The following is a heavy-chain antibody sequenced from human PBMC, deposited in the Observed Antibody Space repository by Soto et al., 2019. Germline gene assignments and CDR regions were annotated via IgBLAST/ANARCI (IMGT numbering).Heavy chain of an antibody. CDR1: GFTVSSNY. V-gene: IGHV3-53*04. CDR3: ARSDRWFAEGWFDP. J-gene: IGHJ5*02. CDR2: IYSGGST. Sequence: EVPLVESGGGLVQPGGSLRLSCAASGFTVSSNYMSWVRQAPGKGLEWVSVIYSGGSTYYADSVKGRFTISRHNSKNTLYLQLNSLRIEDTAVYYCARSDRWFAEGWFDPWGQGTLVTVSS. D-gene: IGHD3-10*01.